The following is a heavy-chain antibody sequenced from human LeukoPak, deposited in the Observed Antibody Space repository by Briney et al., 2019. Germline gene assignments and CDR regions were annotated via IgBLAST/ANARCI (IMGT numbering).Heavy chain of an antibody. D-gene: IGHD3-3*01. V-gene: IGHV4-59*01. CDR1: GGSISSYY. Sequence: SETLSLTCTVSGGSISSYYWSWIRQPPGKGLEWIGYIYYSGSTNYNHSLKSRVTISVDTSKNQFSLKLSSVTAADTAVYYCARVGPIFGVVITPNWFDPWGQGTLVTVSS. CDR3: ARVGPIFGVVITPNWFDP. J-gene: IGHJ5*02. CDR2: IYYSGST.